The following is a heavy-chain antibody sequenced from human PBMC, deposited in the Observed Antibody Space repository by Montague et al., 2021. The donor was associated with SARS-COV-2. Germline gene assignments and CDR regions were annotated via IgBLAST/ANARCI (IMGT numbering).Heavy chain of an antibody. Sequence: SETLSLTCTVSGGSMSDHYWAWIRQPPGKGLEWLAYIYYSGGIGSNASLKSRVSMSVDTSKNQFSLKLTSVTAADTAVYYCARAVSVRRAVNWFDPWGQGTLVTVSS. CDR1: GGSMSDHY. CDR2: IYYSGGI. CDR3: ARAVSVRRAVNWFDP. J-gene: IGHJ5*02. V-gene: IGHV4-59*11. D-gene: IGHD3-10*01.